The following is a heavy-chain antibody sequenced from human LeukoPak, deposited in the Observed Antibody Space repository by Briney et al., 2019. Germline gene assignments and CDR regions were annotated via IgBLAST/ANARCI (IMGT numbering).Heavy chain of an antibody. J-gene: IGHJ5*02. Sequence: SCKASGYTFTGYYMHWVRQAPGKGLVWVSRINSDGSITTYAASVKGRFTISRDNAKNTLYLQMNSLTAEDTAVYYCARGDVVVPAAMAPDPWGQGTLVTVSS. CDR3: ARGDVVVPAAMAPDP. CDR2: INSDGSIT. D-gene: IGHD2-2*01. CDR1: GYTFTGYY. V-gene: IGHV3-74*01.